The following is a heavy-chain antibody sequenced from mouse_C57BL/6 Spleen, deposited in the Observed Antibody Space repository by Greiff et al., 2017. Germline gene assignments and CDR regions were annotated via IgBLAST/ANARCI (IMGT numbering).Heavy chain of an antibody. J-gene: IGHJ1*03. CDR1: GYTFTGYW. Sequence: VQLQQSGAELMKPGASVKLSCTATGYTFTGYWIEWVKQRPGHGLEWIGEILPGSGSTNYNENFKGKATFTADTSSNTAYPQLSSLTTEDSAIYYGSKYGITTVVARNFDVWGTGTTVTVSS. V-gene: IGHV1-9*01. D-gene: IGHD1-1*01. CDR3: SKYGITTVVARNFDV. CDR2: ILPGSGST.